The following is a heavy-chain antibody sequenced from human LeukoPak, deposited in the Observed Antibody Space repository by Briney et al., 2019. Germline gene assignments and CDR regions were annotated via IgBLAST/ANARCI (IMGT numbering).Heavy chain of an antibody. CDR2: ISYDGSNK. D-gene: IGHD3-22*01. J-gene: IGHJ4*02. V-gene: IGHV3-30*18. Sequence: PGGSLRLSCAASGFTFSSYGMHWVRQAPGKGLEWVAVISYDGSNKYYADSVKGRFTISRDNSKNTLYLQMNSLRAEDTAVYYCAKAAYYDSTPVDYWGRGTLVTVSS. CDR1: GFTFSSYG. CDR3: AKAAYYDSTPVDY.